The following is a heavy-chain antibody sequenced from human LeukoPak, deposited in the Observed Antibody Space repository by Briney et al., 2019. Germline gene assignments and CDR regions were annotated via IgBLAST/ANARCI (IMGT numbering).Heavy chain of an antibody. J-gene: IGHJ4*02. CDR1: GGSISSYY. V-gene: IGHV4-59*01. CDR3: ARDFLF. CDR2: IYYSGST. Sequence: KPSETLSLTCTVSGGSISSYYWSWIRQPPGKGLEWIGYIYYSGSTNYNPSLKSRVTISVDTSKNQFSLKLSSVTAADTAAYYCARDFLFWGQGTLVTVSS.